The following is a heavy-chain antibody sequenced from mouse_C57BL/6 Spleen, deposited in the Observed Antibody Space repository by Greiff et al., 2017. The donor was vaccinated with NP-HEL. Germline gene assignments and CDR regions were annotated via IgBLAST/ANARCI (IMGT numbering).Heavy chain of an antibody. V-gene: IGHV1-82*01. D-gene: IGHD3-2*02. CDR1: GYAFSSSW. CDR2: IYPGDGDT. J-gene: IGHJ3*01. Sequence: VQVVESGPELVKPGASVKISCKASGYAFSSSWMNWVKQRPGKGLEWIGRIYPGDGDTNYNGKFKGKATLTADKSSSTAYMQLSSLTSEDSAVYFCASQRQLRSPWFAYWGQGTLVTVSA. CDR3: ASQRQLRSPWFAY.